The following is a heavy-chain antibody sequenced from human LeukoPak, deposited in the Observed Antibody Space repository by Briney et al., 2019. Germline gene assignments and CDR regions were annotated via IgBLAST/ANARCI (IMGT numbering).Heavy chain of an antibody. CDR1: GFTFSSYS. V-gene: IGHV3-30*18. D-gene: IGHD3-22*01. CDR3: AKDWYYYDSRGHQDDY. J-gene: IGHJ4*02. CDR2: ISYEGSNK. Sequence: GESLKISCAASGFTFSSYSMHWVRQAPGKGLECVAVISYEGSNKYYAYAVKGRFTIPRDDSKNTLYLQMNSLRAEDTAVYYCAKDWYYYDSRGHQDDYRGQRALASVSS.